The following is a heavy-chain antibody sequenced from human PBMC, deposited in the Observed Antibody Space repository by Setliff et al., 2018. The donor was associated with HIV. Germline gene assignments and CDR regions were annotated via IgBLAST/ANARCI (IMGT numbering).Heavy chain of an antibody. CDR1: GASFVGDNH. CDR3: ARARSDWYNVRPYYFDL. V-gene: IGHV4-30-4*01. D-gene: IGHD6-19*01. J-gene: IGHJ4*02. CDR2: IHYVNYLN. Sequence: SETLSLTCAVSGASFVGDNHWSWIRQTPERGLEWIAYSMYTDIHYVNYLNYRNPSLASRLSISVDKSKNQFSLTLSSVTAADTAVYYCARARSDWYNVRPYYFDLWGQGTPVTVSS.